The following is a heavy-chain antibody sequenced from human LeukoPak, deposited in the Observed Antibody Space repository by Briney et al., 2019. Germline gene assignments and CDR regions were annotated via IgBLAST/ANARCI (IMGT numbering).Heavy chain of an antibody. CDR1: GGTFSSYA. D-gene: IGHD6-13*01. Sequence: ASVKVSCKASGGTFSSYAISWVRQAPGQGLEWMGGIIPIFGTANYAQKFQGSVTITADKSTSTAYMELSSLRSEDTAVYYCARASDVIAAAASGHYYYYYYYMDVWGKGTTVTVSS. V-gene: IGHV1-69*06. CDR2: IIPIFGTA. CDR3: ARASDVIAAAASGHYYYYYYYMDV. J-gene: IGHJ6*03.